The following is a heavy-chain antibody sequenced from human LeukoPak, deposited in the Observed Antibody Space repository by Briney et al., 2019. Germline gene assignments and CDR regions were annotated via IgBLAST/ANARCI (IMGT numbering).Heavy chain of an antibody. CDR2: ISAYNGNT. CDR1: GYTFTSYG. Sequence: ASVKVSCKASGYTFTSYGISWVRQAPGQGFEWMGWISAYNGNTNYAQKLQGRVTITTDTSTSTAYMELRSLGSDDTAVYYCARASRGIQPNDYWGQGTLVTVSS. D-gene: IGHD1-14*01. V-gene: IGHV1-18*01. J-gene: IGHJ4*02. CDR3: ARASRGIQPNDY.